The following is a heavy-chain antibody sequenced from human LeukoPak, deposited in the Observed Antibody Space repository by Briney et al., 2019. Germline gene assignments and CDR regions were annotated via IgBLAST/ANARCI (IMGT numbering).Heavy chain of an antibody. V-gene: IGHV1-18*01. D-gene: IGHD1-26*01. CDR1: GYTFTSYG. J-gene: IGHJ3*02. CDR3: ARDWELTEFDAFDI. CDR2: ISAYNGNT. Sequence: ASVKVSCKASGYTFTSYGISWVRQAPGQGLEWMGWISAYNGNTNYAQKLQGRVTMTTDTSTSTAYMELRSLRSDDTAVYYCARDWELTEFDAFDIWGQGTMVTVSS.